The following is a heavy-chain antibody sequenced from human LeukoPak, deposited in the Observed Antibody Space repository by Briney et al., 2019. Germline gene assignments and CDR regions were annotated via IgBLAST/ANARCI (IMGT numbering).Heavy chain of an antibody. D-gene: IGHD6-19*01. Sequence: GGPLRLSWEAPESTFGGYWRNWFAKPPGKGLEWVANIKQDGSEKYYVDSVKGRFTLSRDNAKNSLYLQMNSLRAEDTAVYYCAREGSVARFDYWGQGTLVTVSS. CDR2: IKQDGSEK. CDR3: AREGSVARFDY. J-gene: IGHJ4*02. V-gene: IGHV3-7*01. CDR1: ESTFGGYW.